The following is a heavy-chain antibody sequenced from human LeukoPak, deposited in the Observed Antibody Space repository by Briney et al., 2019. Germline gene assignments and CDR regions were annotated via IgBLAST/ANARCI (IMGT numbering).Heavy chain of an antibody. V-gene: IGHV1-18*01. CDR2: ISAYNGNT. J-gene: IGHJ4*02. Sequence: ASVKVSCKASGYTFTSYGISWVRQAPGQGLEWMGWISAYNGNTNYAQKLQGRGTMTTDTSTSTAYMELRSLRSDDTAVYYCARHSNYDILTDFDYWGQGTLVTVSS. D-gene: IGHD3-9*01. CDR1: GYTFTSYG. CDR3: ARHSNYDILTDFDY.